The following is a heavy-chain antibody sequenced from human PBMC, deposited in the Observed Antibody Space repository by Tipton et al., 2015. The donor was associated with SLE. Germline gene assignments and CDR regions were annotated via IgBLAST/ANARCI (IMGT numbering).Heavy chain of an antibody. Sequence: TLSLTCTVSGGSISSYYWSWIRQPPGKGLEWIGYIYYSGSTNYNPSLKSRVTISVDTSKNQFSLKLSSVAAADTAVYYCARVADWYFDLWGRGTLVTVSS. V-gene: IGHV4-59*01. CDR1: GGSISSYY. CDR3: ARVADWYFDL. J-gene: IGHJ2*01. CDR2: IYYSGST.